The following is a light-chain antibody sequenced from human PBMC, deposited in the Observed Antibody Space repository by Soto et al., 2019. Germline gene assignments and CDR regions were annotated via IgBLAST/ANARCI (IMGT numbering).Light chain of an antibody. CDR2: GAS. CDR3: QQYNNWPLT. Sequence: EIVMTQSPATLSVSPGERATLSCRASQSVTSNLAWYQQKPGQAPRLLIYGASTRAIGIPARFSGSGSGTEFTLTISNLQAEEFAVYYCQQYNNWPLTFGGGTKVEIK. J-gene: IGKJ4*01. V-gene: IGKV3-15*01. CDR1: QSVTSN.